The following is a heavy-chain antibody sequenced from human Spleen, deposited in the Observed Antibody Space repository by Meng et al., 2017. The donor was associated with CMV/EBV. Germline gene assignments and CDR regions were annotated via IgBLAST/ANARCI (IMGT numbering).Heavy chain of an antibody. J-gene: IGHJ4*01. D-gene: IGHD5-24*01. CDR2: IYYSGST. Sequence: SETLSLTCTVSGGSISSYYWSWIRQPPGKGLEWIGYIYYSGSTNYNPSLKSRVTISVDTSKNQFSLNLSSVTAADTAIYYCARVGMKEIEFKLWGQGTLVTVSS. V-gene: IGHV4-59*08. CDR3: ARVGMKEIEFKL. CDR1: GGSISSYY.